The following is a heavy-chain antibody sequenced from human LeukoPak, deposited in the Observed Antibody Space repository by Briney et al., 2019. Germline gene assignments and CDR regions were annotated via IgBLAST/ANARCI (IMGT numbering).Heavy chain of an antibody. J-gene: IGHJ4*02. CDR1: GFTVSSNY. V-gene: IGHV3-53*01. D-gene: IGHD3-22*01. Sequence: GGSLRLSCAASGFTVSSNYMSWVRQAPGKGLEWVSIIYSGGSTYYADSVKGRFTISRDNSKNTLYLQMNSLRAEDTAVYYCASRSGYYTYYFDYWGQGTLVTVSS. CDR2: IYSGGST. CDR3: ASRSGYYTYYFDY.